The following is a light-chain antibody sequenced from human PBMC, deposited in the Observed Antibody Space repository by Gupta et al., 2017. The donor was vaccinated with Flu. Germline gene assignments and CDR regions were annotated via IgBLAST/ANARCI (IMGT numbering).Light chain of an antibody. V-gene: IGKV4-1*01. CDR3: QQAHTTPYT. CDR2: WAS. J-gene: IGKJ2*01. CDR1: MHILDSPNNKND. Sequence: LGERATINGKSSMHILDSPNNKNDIAWYQQKPGQPPNLLIYWASTLESGVPDRFSGSGSGTDFTLAISSLQAEDVAVYYCQQAHTTPYTFGQGTRLEIK.